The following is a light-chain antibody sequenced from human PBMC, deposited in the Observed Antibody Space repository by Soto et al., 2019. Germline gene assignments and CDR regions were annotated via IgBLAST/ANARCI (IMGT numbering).Light chain of an antibody. V-gene: IGKV1-39*01. J-gene: IGKJ4*01. CDR2: AAS. CDR1: QSISSY. CDR3: QQSYGVPLT. Sequence: DIQMTQSPSSLSASVGNSVTITCRASQSISSYLNWYQHKPGQAPKVLIYAASTLQSGVPSRFSGSGSGTDFTLTISSLQPEDFATYYCQQSYGVPLTFGGGTKVEIK.